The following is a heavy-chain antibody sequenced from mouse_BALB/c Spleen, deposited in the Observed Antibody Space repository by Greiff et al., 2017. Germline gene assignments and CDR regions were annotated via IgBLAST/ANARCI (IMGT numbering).Heavy chain of an antibody. CDR1: GYTFTSYW. D-gene: IGHD2-1*01. CDR2: IYPGNSDT. Sequence: SGTVLARPGASVKMSCKASGYTFTSYWMHWVKQRPGQGLEWIGAIYPGNSDTSYNQKFKGKAKLTAVTSTSTAYMELSSLTNEDSAVYYCTIIYYGNYNYAMDYWGQGTSVTVSS. CDR3: TIIYYGNYNYAMDY. V-gene: IGHV1-5*01. J-gene: IGHJ4*01.